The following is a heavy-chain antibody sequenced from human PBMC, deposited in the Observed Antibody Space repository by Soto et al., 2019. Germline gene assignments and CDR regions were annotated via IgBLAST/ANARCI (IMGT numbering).Heavy chain of an antibody. CDR3: TKGDSSGFFDPSTGYSTPDH. J-gene: IGHJ5*02. CDR1: GFIFKDFA. CDR2: ITTSGDIT. D-gene: IGHD2-15*01. V-gene: IGHV3-23*01. Sequence: DVQLFESGGGLVEPGESLRLSCAASGFIFKDFAMSWVRQAPGRGLEWVSTITTSGDITYSADSVRGRITISRDNSANTLFLQMSSLRGDDTATYYCTKGDSSGFFDPSTGYSTPDHWGQGTLVTVSS.